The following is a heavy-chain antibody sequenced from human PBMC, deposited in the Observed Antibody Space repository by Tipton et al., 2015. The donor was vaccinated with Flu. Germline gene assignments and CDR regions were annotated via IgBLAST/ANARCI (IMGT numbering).Heavy chain of an antibody. Sequence: QVQLVQSGGGVVQPGRSLRLSCAASGFTFSNFAMHWVRQAPGKGLEWVAGVWYDGTNEYYADSVKGRFTIPRDNSKNTLYLQMNSLRAEDTAVYYCARGYDILTDGGGYFDYWGQGTLVTVSS. CDR3: ARGYDILTDGGGYFDY. CDR2: VWYDGTNE. CDR1: GFTFSNFA. V-gene: IGHV3-33*01. D-gene: IGHD3-9*01. J-gene: IGHJ4*02.